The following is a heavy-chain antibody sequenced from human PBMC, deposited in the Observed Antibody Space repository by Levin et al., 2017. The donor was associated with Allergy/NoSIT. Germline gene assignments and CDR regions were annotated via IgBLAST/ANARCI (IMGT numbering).Heavy chain of an antibody. J-gene: IGHJ6*02. CDR1: GFTFSSYA. V-gene: IGHV3-30-3*01. Sequence: GGSLRLSCAASGFTFSSYAMHWVRQAPGKGLEWVAVISYDGSNKYYADSVKGRFTISRDNSKNTLYLQMSSLRAEDTAVYYCARDLYNYLYYYYYYGMDVWGQGTTVTVSS. D-gene: IGHD1-20*01. CDR3: ARDLYNYLYYYYYYGMDV. CDR2: ISYDGSNK.